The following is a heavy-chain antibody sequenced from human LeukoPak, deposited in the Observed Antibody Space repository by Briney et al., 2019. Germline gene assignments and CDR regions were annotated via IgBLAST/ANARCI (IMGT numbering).Heavy chain of an antibody. J-gene: IGHJ3*02. CDR3: ARDGGGPDAYDI. CDR1: GLTFNSFS. Sequence: GGSLRLSCAVSGLTFNSFSMNWVRQAPGKGLEWVAHISESSISKHYADSVRGRFTVSRDNGKNSLYLQMNSLRAEDTGVYYCARDGGGPDAYDIWGQGTMVTVSS. V-gene: IGHV3-48*01. CDR2: ISESSISK.